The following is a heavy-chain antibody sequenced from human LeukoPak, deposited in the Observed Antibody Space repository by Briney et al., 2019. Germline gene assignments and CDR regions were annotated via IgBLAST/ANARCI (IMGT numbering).Heavy chain of an antibody. CDR3: ARRDGYNSFYFYG. CDR2: IYYSGGT. J-gene: IGHJ4*02. CDR1: GGSISSYY. V-gene: IGHV4-59*01. D-gene: IGHD5-24*01. Sequence: SETLSLTCTVSGGSISSYYWSWIRHPPGKGLEWIGYIYYSGGTNYNPPLKSRVTISVGTSKNQFSLKLSSVTAADMAVYYCARRDGYNSFYFYGLGQGTLVTVSS.